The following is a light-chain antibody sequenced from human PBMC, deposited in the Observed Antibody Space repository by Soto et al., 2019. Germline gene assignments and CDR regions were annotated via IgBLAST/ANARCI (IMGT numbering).Light chain of an antibody. V-gene: IGKV3-11*01. CDR2: DAS. Sequence: EIVLTQSPATLSLSPGERATLSCRASQSVSSYLVWYQQKPGQAPRLLIYDASNWATGIPARFSGSGSGTDFTLTISSLEPEDFAVYYCQQRSNWPPYTFGQGTKLEIK. CDR1: QSVSSY. CDR3: QQRSNWPPYT. J-gene: IGKJ2*01.